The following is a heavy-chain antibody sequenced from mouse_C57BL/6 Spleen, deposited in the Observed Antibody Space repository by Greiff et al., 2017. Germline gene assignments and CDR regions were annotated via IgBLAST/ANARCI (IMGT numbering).Heavy chain of an antibody. D-gene: IGHD2-5*01. CDR3: ARAYYSNRWYFDV. CDR2: INPNNGGT. Sequence: EVQLQQSGPELVKPGASVKISCKASGYTFTDYYMNWVKQSHGKSLEWIGDINPNNGGTSYNQKFKGKATLTVDKSSSTAYMELRSLTSEDSAVYYCARAYYSNRWYFDVWGTGTTVTVSS. V-gene: IGHV1-26*01. CDR1: GYTFTDYY. J-gene: IGHJ1*03.